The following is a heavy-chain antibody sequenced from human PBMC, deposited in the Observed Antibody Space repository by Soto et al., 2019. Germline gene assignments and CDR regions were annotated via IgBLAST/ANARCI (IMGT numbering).Heavy chain of an antibody. CDR2: IYCSGRDT. CDR1: GFPFSTTD. D-gene: IGHD3-10*01. V-gene: IGHV3-23*01. J-gene: IGHJ5*01. CDR3: AKNSGWFNS. Sequence: GGSLRLSCAASGFPFSTTDMSWVRQAPGKGLEWVSTIYCSGRDTYYADSVKGRFTISRDNSQNIVYLQMSNLRPDDTAVYYCAKNSGWFNSWGQGTLVTVSS.